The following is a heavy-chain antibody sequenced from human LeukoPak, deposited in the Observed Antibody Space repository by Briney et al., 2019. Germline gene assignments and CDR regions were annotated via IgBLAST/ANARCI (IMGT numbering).Heavy chain of an antibody. D-gene: IGHD2-2*01. V-gene: IGHV4-59*01. CDR3: ARVGYCSSTSCYGRAHYYMDV. Sequence: PSETLSLTCTVSGGAISSYYLSWIRQPPGKGLEWIGYIYYSGSTNYNPSLKSRVTISVDTSKNQFSLKLSSVTAADTAVYYCARVGYCSSTSCYGRAHYYMDVWGKGTTVTVSS. CDR1: GGAISSYY. CDR2: IYYSGST. J-gene: IGHJ6*03.